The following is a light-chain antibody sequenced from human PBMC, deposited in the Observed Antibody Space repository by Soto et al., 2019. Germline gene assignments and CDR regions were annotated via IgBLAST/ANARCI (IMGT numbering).Light chain of an antibody. V-gene: IGKV1-5*01. J-gene: IGKJ1*01. CDR2: DAS. CDR1: QSISSW. CDR3: QQYNSYSPT. Sequence: DIQMTQSPSTLSASVGDRVTITCRASQSISSWLAWYQQKPGKAPKLLIYDASSLESGVPSRFSGSVSGTEFTLTISSLQPDDFATYYCQQYNSYSPTVGQGTKADIK.